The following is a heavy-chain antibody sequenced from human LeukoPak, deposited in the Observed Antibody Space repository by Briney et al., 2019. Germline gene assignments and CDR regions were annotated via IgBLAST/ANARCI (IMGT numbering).Heavy chain of an antibody. Sequence: ASVKVSCKASGYTFTSYGISWVRQAPGQGLEWMGWISAYNGNTNYAQKLQGRVTMTTDTSTSTAYMELRSLRSDDTAVYYCARGYNDLTYYYDSSGYSDYWGQGTLVTVSS. CDR2: ISAYNGNT. D-gene: IGHD3-22*01. CDR1: GYTFTSYG. J-gene: IGHJ4*02. CDR3: ARGYNDLTYYYDSSGYSDY. V-gene: IGHV1-18*01.